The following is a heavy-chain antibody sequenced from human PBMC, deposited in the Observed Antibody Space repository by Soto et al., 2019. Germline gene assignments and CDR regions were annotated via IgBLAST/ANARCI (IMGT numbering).Heavy chain of an antibody. V-gene: IGHV4-34*01. CDR3: ARGKLSDYVWGSYRYHFDY. Sequence: TLSLTCAVYGGSFSGYYWSWIRQPPGKGLEWIGEINHSGSTNYNPSLKSRVTISVDTSKNQFSLKLSSVTAADTAVYYCARGKLSDYVWGSYRYHFDYWGQGTVVTVSS. D-gene: IGHD3-16*02. J-gene: IGHJ4*02. CDR1: GGSFSGYY. CDR2: INHSGST.